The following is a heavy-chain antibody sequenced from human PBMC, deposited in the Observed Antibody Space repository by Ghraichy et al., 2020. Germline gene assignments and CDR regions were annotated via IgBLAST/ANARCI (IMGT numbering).Heavy chain of an antibody. V-gene: IGHV3-23*01. D-gene: IGHD4-17*01. Sequence: GESLNISCAASGFTFSSYAMSWVRQAPGKGLEWVSAISGSGGSTYYADSVKGRFTISRDNSKNTLYLQMNSLRAEDTAVYYCAKDLDYGDYVTLFLNDYWGQGTLVTVSS. J-gene: IGHJ4*02. CDR3: AKDLDYGDYVTLFLNDY. CDR2: ISGSGGST. CDR1: GFTFSSYA.